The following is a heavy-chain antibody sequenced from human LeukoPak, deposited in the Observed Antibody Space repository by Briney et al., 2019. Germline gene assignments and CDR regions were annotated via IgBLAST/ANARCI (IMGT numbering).Heavy chain of an antibody. J-gene: IGHJ6*02. Sequence: GASVKVSCKASGYTFTGYYMHWVRQAPGQGLEWMGWINPNSGGTYYAQKFQGRVTMTRDTSISTAYMELSRLRSDDTAVYYCARDRDCSGGSCYSFLGYYYYGMDVWGQGTTVTVSS. CDR1: GYTFTGYY. V-gene: IGHV1-2*02. D-gene: IGHD2-15*01. CDR3: ARDRDCSGGSCYSFLGYYYYGMDV. CDR2: INPNSGGT.